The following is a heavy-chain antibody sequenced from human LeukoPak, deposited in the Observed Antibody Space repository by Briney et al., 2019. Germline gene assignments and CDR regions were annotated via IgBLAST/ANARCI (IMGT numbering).Heavy chain of an antibody. CDR2: INHSGST. CDR1: GGSISSGGYY. D-gene: IGHD2-8*01. V-gene: IGHV4-31*03. Sequence: PSQTLSLTCTVSGGSISSGGYYWSWIRQHPGKGLEWIGEINHSGSTNYNPSLKSRVTISVDTSKNQFSLKLSSVTAADTAVYYCARGGVLLNGGQGTLVTVSS. CDR3: ARGGVLLN. J-gene: IGHJ4*02.